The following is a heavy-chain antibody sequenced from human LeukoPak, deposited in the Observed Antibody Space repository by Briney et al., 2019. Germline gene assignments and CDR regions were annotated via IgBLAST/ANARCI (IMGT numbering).Heavy chain of an antibody. Sequence: GASVKVSCKASGYTFTSYYMHWVRQAPGQGLEWMGIINPSGGSTSYAQKFQGRVTITADKSTSTAYMELSSLRSEDTAVYYCARVAVVTDDYYYGMDVWGQGTTVTVSS. D-gene: IGHD2-21*02. J-gene: IGHJ6*02. CDR2: INPSGGST. CDR1: GYTFTSYY. V-gene: IGHV1-46*01. CDR3: ARVAVVTDDYYYGMDV.